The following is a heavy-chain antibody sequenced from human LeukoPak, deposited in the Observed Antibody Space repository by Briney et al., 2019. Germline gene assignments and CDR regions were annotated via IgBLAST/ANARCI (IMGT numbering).Heavy chain of an antibody. Sequence: GGSLRLSCAASGFTFSSYWMSWVRQAPGKGLEWVGQTVSEIDGGTTDYAAPVKGRFTISRDDSKSTLYLQMNSLKIEDTAVYYRTTDEDWNYARKDVWGQGATVIVSS. J-gene: IGHJ6*02. CDR2: TVSEIDGGTT. D-gene: IGHD1-7*01. CDR1: GFTFSSYW. CDR3: TTDEDWNYARKDV. V-gene: IGHV3-15*04.